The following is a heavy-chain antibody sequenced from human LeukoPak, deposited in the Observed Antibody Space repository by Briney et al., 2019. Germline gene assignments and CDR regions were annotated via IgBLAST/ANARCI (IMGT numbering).Heavy chain of an antibody. D-gene: IGHD6-6*01. J-gene: IGHJ6*03. V-gene: IGHV3-7*01. CDR3: ARVYSSSWYYYYYYMDV. CDR2: IKQDGSEK. CDR1: GFTFSSYW. Sequence: GGSLRLSCAASGFTFSSYWMSWVRQAPGKGLEWVANIKQDGSEKYYVDSVKGRFTISRDNAKNSLYLQVNSLRAEDTAVYYCARVYSSSWYYYYYYMDVWGKGTTVTVSS.